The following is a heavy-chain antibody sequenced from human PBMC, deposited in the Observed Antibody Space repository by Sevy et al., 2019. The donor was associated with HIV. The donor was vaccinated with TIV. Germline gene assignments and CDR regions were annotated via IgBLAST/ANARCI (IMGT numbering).Heavy chain of an antibody. Sequence: ASVKVTGKVSGYTLTQLSMHWVRQAPGKGLEWMGSFDPEDGETRYAQMLQGRVTLTEDTSTDTAYMELRSLKSEDTAVYYCATTKDYYDSSGSPFDYWGQGTLVTVSS. CDR1: GYTLTQLS. D-gene: IGHD3-22*01. V-gene: IGHV1-24*01. CDR2: FDPEDGET. CDR3: ATTKDYYDSSGSPFDY. J-gene: IGHJ4*02.